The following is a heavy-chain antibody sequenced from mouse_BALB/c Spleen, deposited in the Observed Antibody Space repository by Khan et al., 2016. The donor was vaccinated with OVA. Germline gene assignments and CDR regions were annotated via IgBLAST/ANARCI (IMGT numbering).Heavy chain of an antibody. J-gene: IGHJ3*01. V-gene: IGHV1S137*01. D-gene: IGHD3-2*01. CDR2: ISTYYGDA. Sequence: QVQLQQSGAELVRPGVSVKISCKGSGYTFTDFTMHWVKQSHAMSLEWIGVISTYYGDADYSQKFKGKATMTVDKSSNTAYMDLARLTSEDSTIYCCARGGGGDRFLYWGQGTLVTVSA. CDR1: GYTFTDFT. CDR3: ARGGGGDRFLY.